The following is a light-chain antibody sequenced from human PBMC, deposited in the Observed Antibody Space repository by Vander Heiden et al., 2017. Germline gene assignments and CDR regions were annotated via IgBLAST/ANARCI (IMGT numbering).Light chain of an antibody. Sequence: QSALTQPPSASGSPGQSVTISCIGTSSDVGGYNYVSWYQHHPGKAPKLMIYEVSERHSGVPDRFSGSKSGNTASLTVSGLQAEDEADYYCSSYAGSNSWVFGGGTKLTVL. V-gene: IGLV2-8*01. CDR3: SSYAGSNSWV. CDR2: EVS. J-gene: IGLJ3*02. CDR1: SSDVGGYNY.